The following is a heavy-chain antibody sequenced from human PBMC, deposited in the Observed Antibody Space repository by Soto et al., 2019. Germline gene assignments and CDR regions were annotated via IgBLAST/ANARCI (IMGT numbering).Heavy chain of an antibody. CDR2: IYYSGNT. CDR3: ARGVYDYWSGYYAGSGLDV. CDR1: GDSMSPFY. J-gene: IGHJ6*02. V-gene: IGHV4-59*13. D-gene: IGHD3-3*01. Sequence: QVPLQESGPGLVKPSETLSLTCTVSGDSMSPFYWNWIRQSPGKGLEWIGYIYYSGNTNYNPSLKSLVAISVDPSKNQFSLKLSSVTAADTAVYYCARGVYDYWSGYYAGSGLDVWGQGTTVTVSS.